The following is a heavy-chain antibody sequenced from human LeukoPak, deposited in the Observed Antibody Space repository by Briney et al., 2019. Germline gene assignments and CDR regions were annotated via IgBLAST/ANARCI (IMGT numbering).Heavy chain of an antibody. J-gene: IGHJ4*01. CDR2: INHSGST. D-gene: IGHD3-22*01. CDR1: GGSISSSSYY. CDR3: ARVQDFETRGYYLGY. Sequence: PSETLSLTCTVSGGSISSSSYYWGWIRQPPGKGLEWIGEINHSGSTNYNPSLKSRVTMSVDTFKTQFSLTLSSVTAADTAVYYCARVQDFETRGYYLGYWGHGTLVTVSS. V-gene: IGHV4-39*07.